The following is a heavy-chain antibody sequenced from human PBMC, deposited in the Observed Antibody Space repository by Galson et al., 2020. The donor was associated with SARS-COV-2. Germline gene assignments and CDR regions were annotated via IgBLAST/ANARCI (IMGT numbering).Heavy chain of an antibody. CDR3: AHNPGYYDNIWESYRSRDYFDY. J-gene: IGHJ4*02. D-gene: IGHD3-16*02. CDR2: IYWNDDK. CDR1: GFSLSTSGVG. V-gene: IGHV2-5*01. Sequence: SGPTLVKPTQTLTLTCTFSGFSLSTSGVGVGWIRQPPGKAPEWLARIYWNDDKRYSPSLNSRLTITKATSKNQVVLIMTNMDPADTATYYCAHNPGYYDNIWESYRSRDYFDYWGQGILVTVSS.